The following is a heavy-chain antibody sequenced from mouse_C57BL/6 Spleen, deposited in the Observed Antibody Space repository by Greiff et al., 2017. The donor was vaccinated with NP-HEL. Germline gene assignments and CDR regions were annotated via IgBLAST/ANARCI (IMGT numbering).Heavy chain of an antibody. CDR2: IYPSDSET. CDR3: ARYFYSHFDY. V-gene: IGHV1-61*01. D-gene: IGHD2-1*01. Sequence: QVQLKQSGAELVRPGSSVKLSCKASGYTFTSYWMDWVKQRPGQGLEWIGNIYPSDSETHYNQKFKDKATLTVDKSSSTAYMQLSSLTSEDSAVYYCARYFYSHFDYWGQGTTLTVSS. J-gene: IGHJ2*01. CDR1: GYTFTSYW.